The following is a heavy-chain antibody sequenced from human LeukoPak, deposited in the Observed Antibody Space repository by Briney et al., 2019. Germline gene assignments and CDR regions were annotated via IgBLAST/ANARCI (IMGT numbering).Heavy chain of an antibody. J-gene: IGHJ4*02. CDR2: IGTAGDT. Sequence: TGGCVRLSCAASGFTFSDYDMHWVRLATGKGLEWVSAIGTAGDTYYTGSVKGRFTISRENAKNSLYLQMNSLRAGDTAVYYCARVAKERVGGVYYFDYWGQGTLVTVSS. D-gene: IGHD1-1*01. CDR1: GFTFSDYD. V-gene: IGHV3-13*01. CDR3: ARVAKERVGGVYYFDY.